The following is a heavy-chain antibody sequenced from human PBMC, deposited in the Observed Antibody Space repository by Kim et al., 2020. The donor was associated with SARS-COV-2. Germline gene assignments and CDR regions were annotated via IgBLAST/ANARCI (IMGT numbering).Heavy chain of an antibody. V-gene: IGHV3-23*01. J-gene: IGHJ4*02. CDR3: AKDGTGWSFFDY. Sequence: YYADSGKGRVTISRDNSKNTLYLHMDSLRADDTAIYFCAKDGTGWSFFDYWGQGTLVTVSS. D-gene: IGHD6-19*01.